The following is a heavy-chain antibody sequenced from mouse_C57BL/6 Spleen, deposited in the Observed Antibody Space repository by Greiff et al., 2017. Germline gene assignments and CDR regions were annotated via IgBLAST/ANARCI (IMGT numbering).Heavy chain of an antibody. J-gene: IGHJ1*03. CDR2: IDPATGNT. Sequence: EVKLVESVAELVRPGASVKLSCTASGFNIKNTYMHWVKQRPEQGLEWIGRIDPATGNTKYAPKFQGKATITADTSSNTAYLQLSSLTSEDTAIYSWARGNYYGSSYWYFDVWGTGTTVTVSS. CDR1: GFNIKNTY. V-gene: IGHV14-3*01. D-gene: IGHD1-1*01. CDR3: ARGNYYGSSYWYFDV.